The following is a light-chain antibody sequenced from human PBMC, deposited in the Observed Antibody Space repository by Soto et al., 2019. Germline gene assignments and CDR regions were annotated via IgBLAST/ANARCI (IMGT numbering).Light chain of an antibody. Sequence: DIQMTQSPSTLSASVGDRVTITCRASQSISSWLAWYQQKPGKAPKLLIYDASSLESGVPSRFSGSGSGTEFTLTISSLQPDDFATNYCQQYNSYSRRTFGQGTKVEIK. J-gene: IGKJ1*01. CDR2: DAS. CDR3: QQYNSYSRRT. V-gene: IGKV1-5*01. CDR1: QSISSW.